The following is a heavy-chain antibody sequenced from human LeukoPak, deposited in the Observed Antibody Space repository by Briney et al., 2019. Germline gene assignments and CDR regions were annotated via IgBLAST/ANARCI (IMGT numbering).Heavy chain of an antibody. CDR1: GFTFSDYY. CDR2: LWYDGSNK. J-gene: IGHJ4*02. D-gene: IGHD4-17*01. V-gene: IGHV3-33*08. Sequence: GGSLRLSCAASGFTFSDYYMGWIRQAPGKGLEWVAVLWYDGSNKYYADSVKGRFTISRDNSKNTLYLQMNSLRAEDTAVYYCATNRDYGDYSSAIDYWGQGTLVTVSS. CDR3: ATNRDYGDYSSAIDY.